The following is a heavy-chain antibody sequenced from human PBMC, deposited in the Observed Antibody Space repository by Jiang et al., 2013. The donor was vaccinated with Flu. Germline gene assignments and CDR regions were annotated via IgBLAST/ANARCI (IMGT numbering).Heavy chain of an antibody. CDR3: MRDCGSRGADVFDI. Sequence: KPGASVKVSCKASGYTFTGLYMHWVRQAPGQGLEWVGWINPNNGGTRYAQQFQGRVTMTTDTSNTTAYMELSSLRSDDTAVYYCMRDCGSRGADVFDIWGQGTMVTVSS. J-gene: IGHJ3*02. D-gene: IGHD3-16*01. V-gene: IGHV1-2*02. CDR2: INPNNGGT. CDR1: GYTFTGLY.